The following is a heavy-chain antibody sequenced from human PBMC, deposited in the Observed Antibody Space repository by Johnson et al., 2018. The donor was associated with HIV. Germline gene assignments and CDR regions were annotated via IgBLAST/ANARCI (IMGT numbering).Heavy chain of an antibody. Sequence: EVQLVESGGGVVRPGGSLRLSCAASGFTFDDYGMSWVRQAPGKGLEWVSGISWNRGRKGYADSVKGRFTISRDSANNSLYLQMNSLRAEDTALYYCVRAQFLQWLFFDAFDIWGQGTMVTVSS. CDR2: ISWNRGRK. V-gene: IGHV3-20*04. D-gene: IGHD3-3*01. J-gene: IGHJ3*02. CDR3: VRAQFLQWLFFDAFDI. CDR1: GFTFDDYG.